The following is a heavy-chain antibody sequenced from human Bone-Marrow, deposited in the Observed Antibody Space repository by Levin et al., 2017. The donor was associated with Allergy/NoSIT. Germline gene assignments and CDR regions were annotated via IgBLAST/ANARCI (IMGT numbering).Heavy chain of an antibody. CDR3: ARARFYYYGSGSTRKYYFDY. CDR2: INHSGST. CDR1: GGSFSGYY. V-gene: IGHV4-34*01. D-gene: IGHD3-10*01. Sequence: ESLKISCAVYGGSFSGYYWSWIRQPPGKGLEWIGEINHSGSTNYNPSLKSRVTISVDTSKNQFSLKLSSVTAADTAVYYCARARFYYYGSGSTRKYYFDYWGQGTLVTVSS. J-gene: IGHJ4*02.